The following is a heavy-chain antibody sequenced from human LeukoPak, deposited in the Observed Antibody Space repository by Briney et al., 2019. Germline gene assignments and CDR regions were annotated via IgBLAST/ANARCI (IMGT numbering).Heavy chain of an antibody. V-gene: IGHV4-61*02. CDR2: IYTSGST. CDR1: GCSISSSSYF. D-gene: IGHD2-2*01. J-gene: IGHJ4*01. Sequence: TLYLTCTVSGCSISSSSYFWGCIGQPAGQGREWIGRIYTSGSTNYNPSLKSRVTMSVVTTKNQFSQKLSSVTAADTAVYYCARDVVAVPAARKYYFDYWGQGTLVTVSS. CDR3: ARDVVAVPAARKYYFDY.